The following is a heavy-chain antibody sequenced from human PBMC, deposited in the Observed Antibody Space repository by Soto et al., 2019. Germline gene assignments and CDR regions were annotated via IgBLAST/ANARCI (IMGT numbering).Heavy chain of an antibody. CDR2: IYPDDSDT. Sequence: PCESLKISWKGSESRISDLCSRRVSQMPGIGLEWMGIIYPDDSDTRYSPSFQGQVTISADKSITTAYLQWSSLKASDTAMYYCARMALGDYHFDYWGQGTLVTV. CDR1: ESRISDLC. D-gene: IGHD4-17*01. CDR3: ARMALGDYHFDY. V-gene: IGHV5-51*01. J-gene: IGHJ4*02.